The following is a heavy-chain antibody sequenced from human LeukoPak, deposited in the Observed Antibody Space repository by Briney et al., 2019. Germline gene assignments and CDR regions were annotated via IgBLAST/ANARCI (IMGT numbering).Heavy chain of an antibody. CDR2: ISYDCRNK. CDR1: GFNFSNYA. J-gene: IGHJ3*02. CDR3: EREKGYCSGGSCPDAFDI. V-gene: IGHV3-30*04. D-gene: IGHD2-15*01. Sequence: PGRSLRLSCAASGFNFSNYAIHWVRQSPGKGLEWVADISYDCRNKLYADSVKGRFTISRDNSKNTLYLQMNSLRVEDTAVYYCEREKGYCSGGSCPDAFDIWGQGTMVTVSS.